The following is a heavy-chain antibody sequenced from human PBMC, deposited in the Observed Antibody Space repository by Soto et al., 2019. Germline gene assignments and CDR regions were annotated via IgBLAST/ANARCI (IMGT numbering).Heavy chain of an antibody. Sequence: AAPVKVSCKASGYTLTSYGIRWVRQAPGQGLEWMGWISAFNGNTNYAQKLQGRVTMNTDTSTSTAYMELRSLRSDDTAVYYCARAGCSSTSCYIGYYYYYYMDVWGKGTKVTVSS. CDR1: GYTLTSYG. V-gene: IGHV1-18*01. CDR2: ISAFNGNT. D-gene: IGHD2-2*02. J-gene: IGHJ6*03. CDR3: ARAGCSSTSCYIGYYYYYYMDV.